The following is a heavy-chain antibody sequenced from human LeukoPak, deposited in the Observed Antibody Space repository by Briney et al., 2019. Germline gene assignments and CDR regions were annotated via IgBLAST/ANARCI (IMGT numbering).Heavy chain of an antibody. D-gene: IGHD6-13*01. V-gene: IGHV1-8*02. Sequence: ASVKVSCKASGYTFNNYGISWVRQATGQGLEWMGWMNPNSGNTGFAQKFQGRVTMTRDTSINTAYMQLSSLTSDDTAVYYCTRSRGPQQGSPLFDYWGQGTLVTVSS. CDR3: TRSRGPQQGSPLFDY. CDR1: GYTFNNYG. J-gene: IGHJ4*02. CDR2: MNPNSGNT.